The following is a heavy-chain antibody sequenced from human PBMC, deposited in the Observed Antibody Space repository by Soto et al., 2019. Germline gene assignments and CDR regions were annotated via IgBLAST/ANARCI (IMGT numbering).Heavy chain of an antibody. CDR2: VSGDGSST. D-gene: IGHD6-13*01. Sequence: GGNLGLSSAASGFTFSSDWMHWVRQAPGKGLVWVSRVSGDGSSTTYADSVEGRFTISRDNAKNTLYLQLNSLRAEDTAVYYCARISGTSSTWGQGTLVTVSS. CDR3: ARISGTSST. V-gene: IGHV3-74*01. CDR1: GFTFSSDW. J-gene: IGHJ4*02.